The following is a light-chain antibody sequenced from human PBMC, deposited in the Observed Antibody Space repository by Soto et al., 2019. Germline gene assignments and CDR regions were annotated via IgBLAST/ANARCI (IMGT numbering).Light chain of an antibody. V-gene: IGLV2-14*01. Sequence: QSALTQPASVSGSPGQSITISCTGTSSDVGDYNYVSWYQQHPGKAPKLMIYDVSNRPSGVSNRFSGSKSGNTASLTISGLQAEDEADYYCSSYTSSSTLGGVVFGGGTKVTVL. CDR1: SSDVGDYNY. CDR2: DVS. CDR3: SSYTSSSTLGGVV. J-gene: IGLJ2*01.